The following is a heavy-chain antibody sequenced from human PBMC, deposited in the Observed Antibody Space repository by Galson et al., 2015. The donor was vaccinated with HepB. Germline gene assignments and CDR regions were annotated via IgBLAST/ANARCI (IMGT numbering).Heavy chain of an antibody. CDR1: GGTFSSYT. Sequence: SVKVSCKASGGTFSSYTISWVRQAPGQGLEWMGRINPILSTTNYAQKFQDRVTITADKSTTTAYMELSGLRSEDTAVYFCAGSPHFYSFIWDRDYWGQGTLVTVSS. CDR2: INPILSTT. J-gene: IGHJ4*02. CDR3: AGSPHFYSFIWDRDY. D-gene: IGHD3-3*02. V-gene: IGHV1-69*08.